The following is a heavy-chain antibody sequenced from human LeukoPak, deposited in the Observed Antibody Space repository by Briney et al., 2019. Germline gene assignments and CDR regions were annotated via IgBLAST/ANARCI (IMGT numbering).Heavy chain of an antibody. CDR1: GGSFSGYY. J-gene: IGHJ5*02. V-gene: IGHV4-34*01. D-gene: IGHD5-12*01. CDR3: ARGKVATIRKNWFDP. CDR2: INHSGST. Sequence: SETLSLTCAVYGGSFSGYYWGWIRQPPGKGLEWIGEINHSGSTNYNPSLKSRVTISVDTSKNQFSLKLSPVTAADTAVYYCARGKVATIRKNWFDPWGQGTLVTVSS.